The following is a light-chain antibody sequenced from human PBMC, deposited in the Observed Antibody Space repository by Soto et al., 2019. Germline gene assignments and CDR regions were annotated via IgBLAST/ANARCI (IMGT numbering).Light chain of an antibody. V-gene: IGKV1-33*01. CDR2: DAS. CDR1: QDISNL. Sequence: DIQMTQAPSSLSASVGDRVTITCQASQDISNLLNWYQQKPGKAPRLLIYDASNLETGLPSSFSGSGSGTDFTFTINSLQPEDIATYYCQQYEDIPITFGQGTRLEIK. J-gene: IGKJ5*01. CDR3: QQYEDIPIT.